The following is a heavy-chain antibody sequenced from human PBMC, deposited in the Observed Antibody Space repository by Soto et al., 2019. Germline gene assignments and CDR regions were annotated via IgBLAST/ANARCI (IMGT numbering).Heavy chain of an antibody. Sequence: GGSLRLSCAASGVTFSSCAMSGVRQPPGKELEWVSAISGSGGSTYYADSVKGRFTISRDNSKNTLYLQMNSLRAEDTAVYYCATHSRAVGFPSPFPHIPNYWGQGSLVTGSS. CDR3: ATHSRAVGFPSPFPHIPNY. J-gene: IGHJ4*02. D-gene: IGHD2-21*01. V-gene: IGHV3-23*01. CDR1: GVTFSSCA. CDR2: ISGSGGST.